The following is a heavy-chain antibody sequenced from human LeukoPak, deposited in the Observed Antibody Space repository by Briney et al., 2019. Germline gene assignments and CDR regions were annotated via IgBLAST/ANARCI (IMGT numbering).Heavy chain of an antibody. V-gene: IGHV3-21*01. CDR1: GFTFSTYS. J-gene: IGHJ4*02. CDR2: ISSSSSYI. Sequence: GGSLRLSCAACGFTFSTYSMNWVRQAPGKGLEWVSSISSSSSYIYYADSVKGRFTISRDNAKNSLYLQMNSLRAEDTAVYYCARFALKTPPTDWGQGTLVTVSS. CDR3: ARFALKTPPTD.